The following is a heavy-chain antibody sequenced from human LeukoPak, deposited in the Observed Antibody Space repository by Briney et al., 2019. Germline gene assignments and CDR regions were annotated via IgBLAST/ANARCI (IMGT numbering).Heavy chain of an antibody. CDR1: EFTFSSYN. CDR3: ARDAPAGEKPEYFFDY. CDR2: ISSTSKYI. V-gene: IGHV3-21*01. Sequence: GGSLRLSCAASEFTFSSYNMNWVRQAPGKGLEWVSSISSTSKYIYYAVSVKGRFTISRDNAKNSLYLQMNSLRAEDTAVYYCARDAPAGEKPEYFFDYWGQGTLVTVSS. J-gene: IGHJ4*02.